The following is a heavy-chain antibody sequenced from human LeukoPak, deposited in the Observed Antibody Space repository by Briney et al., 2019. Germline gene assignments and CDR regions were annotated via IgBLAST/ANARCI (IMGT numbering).Heavy chain of an antibody. CDR2: ISSGSGTI. CDR1: GSTFSSYN. CDR3: AALRGLQNWYFDL. Sequence: GGPLRLSCAASGSTFSSYNINWVRQAPGKGLEWVSYISSGSGTIYYADSVKGRYTISRDNAKNSLFLQMNSLRAEDTAVYYCAALRGLQNWYFDLWGRGTLVTVSS. V-gene: IGHV3-48*01. J-gene: IGHJ2*01. D-gene: IGHD4-17*01.